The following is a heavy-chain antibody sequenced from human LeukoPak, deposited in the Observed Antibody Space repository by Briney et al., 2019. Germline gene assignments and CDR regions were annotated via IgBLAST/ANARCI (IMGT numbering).Heavy chain of an antibody. D-gene: IGHD2-2*01. V-gene: IGHV3-30*02. Sequence: GGSLRLSCAASGFTFSSYSMNWVRQAPGKGLEWVAFIHYDGSDKYYADSVKGRFTISRDNSVDTLYLQMNSLRTEDTAVYFCAKDLYPSATMPFDNCGQGTLVTVSS. CDR2: IHYDGSDK. CDR1: GFTFSSYS. CDR3: AKDLYPSATMPFDN. J-gene: IGHJ4*02.